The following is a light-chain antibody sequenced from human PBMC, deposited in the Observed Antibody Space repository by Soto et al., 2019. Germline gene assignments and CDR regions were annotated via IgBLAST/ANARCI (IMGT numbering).Light chain of an antibody. J-gene: IGLJ3*02. V-gene: IGLV2-14*03. Sequence: QSALTQPASVSGSPGQSITISCTGTSSDVGGYNYVSWYQHHPGKAPKLVIYDVSNRPSGFSSRFSGSKSGNAASLTVSGLQAEDEADYYCSSYAGGRSLVFGGGTKLTVL. CDR3: SSYAGGRSLV. CDR2: DVS. CDR1: SSDVGGYNY.